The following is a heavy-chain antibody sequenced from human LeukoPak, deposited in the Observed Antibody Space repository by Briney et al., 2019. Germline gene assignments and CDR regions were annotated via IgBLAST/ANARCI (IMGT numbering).Heavy chain of an antibody. CDR3: AREVFPHSYYYYGIDV. J-gene: IGHJ6*04. CDR2: ISYDGSNK. Sequence: GGSLTLSCAASGFTFSSYAKHWVRHAPGQGLEWVAVISYDGSNKYYADPVKRRLTIPRDNSKNTLYLQMISLRAEDTAVYYCAREVFPHSYYYYGIDVWGKGTTVTVSS. V-gene: IGHV3-30*04. CDR1: GFTFSSYA. D-gene: IGHD3-10*01.